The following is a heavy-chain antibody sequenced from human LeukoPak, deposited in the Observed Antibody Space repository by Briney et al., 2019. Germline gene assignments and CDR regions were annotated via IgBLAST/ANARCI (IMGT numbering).Heavy chain of an antibody. CDR2: VNRSGST. J-gene: IGHJ5*02. D-gene: IGHD2-2*02. CDR3: ARGRYCSSTSCYTGLWQWLPRQNWFDP. V-gene: IGHV4-34*01. Sequence: PSETLSLTCAVYGGSFSGYYWSWIRQPPGKGLEWIGEVNRSGSTNYNPSLKSRVTISVDTSKNQFSLKLSSVTAADTAVYYCARGRYCSSTSCYTGLWQWLPRQNWFDPWGQGTLVTVSS. CDR1: GGSFSGYY.